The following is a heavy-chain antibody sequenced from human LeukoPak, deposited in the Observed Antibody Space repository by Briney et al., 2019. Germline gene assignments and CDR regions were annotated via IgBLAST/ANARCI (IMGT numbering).Heavy chain of an antibody. V-gene: IGHV1-69*02. J-gene: IGHJ1*01. CDR2: IIPILGIA. CDR1: GYTFTGYY. Sequence: GASVKVSCKASGYTFTGYYMHWVRQAPGQGLEWMGRIIPILGIANYAQKFQGRVTITADKSTSTAYMELSSLRSEDTAVYYCARASYYYDSSADFQHWGQGTLVTVSS. D-gene: IGHD3-22*01. CDR3: ARASYYYDSSADFQH.